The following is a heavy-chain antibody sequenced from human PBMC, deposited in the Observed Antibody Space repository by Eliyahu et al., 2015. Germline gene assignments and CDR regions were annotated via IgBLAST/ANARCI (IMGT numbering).Heavy chain of an antibody. J-gene: IGHJ5*02. Sequence: QVQLQESGPGLVKPSQTLSLXXTVXXGSIXXGXYYWSWIRQPPGKGLEWIGYIYYSGSTYYNPSLKSRVTISVDTSKNQFSLKLSSVTAADTAVYYCASQKRITMVRAQNWFDPWGQGTLVTVSS. CDR1: XGSIXXGXYY. D-gene: IGHD3-10*01. CDR2: IYYSGST. CDR3: ASQKRITMVRAQNWFDP. V-gene: IGHV4-30-4*01.